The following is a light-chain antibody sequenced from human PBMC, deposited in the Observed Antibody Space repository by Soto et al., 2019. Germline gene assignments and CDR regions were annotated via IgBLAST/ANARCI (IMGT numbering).Light chain of an antibody. CDR2: GSS. J-gene: IGKJ1*01. Sequence: DIQMTQSPSSLSASVGDRVTITCRASQGISTFLAWYQQKPGKVPKLLIYGSSTLQSGVPSRFSGSGSGTDFTLTISSLQPEDVETYYCQKYDSDPRTFGQGTKVEIK. CDR1: QGISTF. CDR3: QKYDSDPRT. V-gene: IGKV1-27*01.